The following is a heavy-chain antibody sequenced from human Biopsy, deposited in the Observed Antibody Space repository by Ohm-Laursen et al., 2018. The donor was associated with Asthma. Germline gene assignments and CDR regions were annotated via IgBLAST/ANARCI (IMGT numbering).Heavy chain of an antibody. J-gene: IGHJ4*02. D-gene: IGHD4-17*01. V-gene: IGHV1-3*01. CDR2: INASNGNT. CDR3: ARARYGDLHDY. Sequence: ASVKVSCKASGYTFINYAIHWVRQAPGQRLEWMGWINASNGNTKYSQKFQGRVTITRDTSASTAYMELSSLRSEDTAVYYCARARYGDLHDYWGQGTLVTVSS. CDR1: GYTFINYA.